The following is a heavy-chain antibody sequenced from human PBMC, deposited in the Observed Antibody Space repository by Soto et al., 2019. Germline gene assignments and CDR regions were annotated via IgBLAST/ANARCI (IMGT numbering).Heavy chain of an antibody. Sequence: QVQLQESGPGLVKPSQTLSLTCTVSGGSISSGGYYWSWIRQHPGKGLEWIGYIYYSGSTYYNPSLKSRVTISVDTSKNQFSLKLSSVTAADTAVYYCARYSSSRASNSLSSGWYNWFDPWGQGTLVTVSS. CDR2: IYYSGST. V-gene: IGHV4-31*03. J-gene: IGHJ5*02. CDR1: GGSISSGGYY. CDR3: ARYSSSRASNSLSSGWYNWFDP. D-gene: IGHD6-19*01.